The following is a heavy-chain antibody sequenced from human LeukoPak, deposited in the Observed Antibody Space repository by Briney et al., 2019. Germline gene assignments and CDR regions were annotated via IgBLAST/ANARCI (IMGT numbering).Heavy chain of an antibody. V-gene: IGHV3-20*04. CDR2: INWTGGSR. CDR3: TSNVPGIAAAGLGYYYYMDV. Sequence: GGSLRLSCAASGFNFDDYVMTWVRQAPGKVLECVSGINWTGGSRGYADSVKGRFTISRDNAKNSLYLQMNSLKTEDTAVYYCTSNVPGIAAAGLGYYYYMDVWGKGTTVTISS. J-gene: IGHJ6*03. CDR1: GFNFDDYV. D-gene: IGHD6-13*01.